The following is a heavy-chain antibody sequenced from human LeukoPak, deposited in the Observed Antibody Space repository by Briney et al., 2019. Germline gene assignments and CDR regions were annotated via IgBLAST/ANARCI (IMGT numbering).Heavy chain of an antibody. J-gene: IGHJ4*02. D-gene: IGHD3-9*01. Sequence: GGSLRLSCAASGFTFSNYWMSWVRQAPGKGLEWVANIKHDGGDKHYVDSVKGRFTIARDNAMNSLNLQMNSLRAEDTAVYYCARGGNYDILAGYIFDYWGQGTLVTVSS. CDR1: GFTFSNYW. V-gene: IGHV3-7*03. CDR2: IKHDGGDK. CDR3: ARGGNYDILAGYIFDY.